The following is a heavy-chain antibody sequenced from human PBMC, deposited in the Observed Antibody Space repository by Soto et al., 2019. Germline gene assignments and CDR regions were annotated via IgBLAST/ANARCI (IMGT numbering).Heavy chain of an antibody. J-gene: IGHJ4*02. CDR2: ISDDGSQK. CDR1: GFTFRTYG. CDR3: AKEAPGGWHFFDT. Sequence: LRLSCAASGFTFRTYGMHWVRQAPGKGLGWVAFISDDGSQKYYGDSVKGRFTISRDNSKNTLSLRMISLRTEDTSVYYCAKEAPGGWHFFDTWGQGTLVTVS. V-gene: IGHV3-30*18. D-gene: IGHD6-19*01.